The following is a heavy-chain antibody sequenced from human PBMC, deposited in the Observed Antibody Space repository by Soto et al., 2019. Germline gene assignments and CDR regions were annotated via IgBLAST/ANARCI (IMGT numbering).Heavy chain of an antibody. CDR3: AADPTYYYGSGSYIDAFDI. CDR1: GFTFTSSA. CDR2: IVVGSGNT. V-gene: IGHV1-58*01. D-gene: IGHD3-10*01. Sequence: SVKVSCKASGFTFTSSAVQWVRQARGQRLEWIGWIVVGSGNTNYAQKFQERVTITRDMSTSTAYMELSSLRSEDTAVYHCAADPTYYYGSGSYIDAFDIWGQGTMVTVSS. J-gene: IGHJ3*02.